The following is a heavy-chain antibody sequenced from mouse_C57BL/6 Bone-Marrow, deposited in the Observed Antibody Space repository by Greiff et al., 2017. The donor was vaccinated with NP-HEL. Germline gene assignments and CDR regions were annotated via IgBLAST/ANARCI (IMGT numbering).Heavy chain of an antibody. CDR2: INPNNGGT. Sequence: EVQLQQSGPELVKPGASVKISCKASGYTFTDYYMNWVKQSHGKSLEWIGDINPNNGGTSYNQKFKGKATLTVDKSSSTAYMELRSLTSEDSAVYYCARDGTGVDYWGQGTTLTVSS. V-gene: IGHV1-26*01. CDR3: ARDGTGVDY. D-gene: IGHD3-3*01. CDR1: GYTFTDYY. J-gene: IGHJ2*01.